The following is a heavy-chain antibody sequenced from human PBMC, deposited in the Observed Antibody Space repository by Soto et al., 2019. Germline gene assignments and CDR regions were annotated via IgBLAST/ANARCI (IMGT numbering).Heavy chain of an antibody. V-gene: IGHV3-48*02. CDR2: ISSSSSTI. J-gene: IGHJ6*02. Sequence: EVQLVESGGGLVQPGGSLRLSCAASGFTFSSYSMNWVSQAPGKGLEWVSYISSSSSTIYYADSVKGRFTISRDNAKNSLYLQMNSLRDEDTAVYYCARDRDIVVVEYYYYGMDVWGQGTTVTVSS. CDR1: GFTFSSYS. D-gene: IGHD2-15*01. CDR3: ARDRDIVVVEYYYYGMDV.